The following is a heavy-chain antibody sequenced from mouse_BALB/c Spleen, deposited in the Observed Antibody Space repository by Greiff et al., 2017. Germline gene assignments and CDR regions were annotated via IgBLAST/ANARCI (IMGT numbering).Heavy chain of an antibody. J-gene: IGHJ4*01. CDR3: AREGITTVVATDYYAMDY. V-gene: IGHV14-3*02. Sequence: EVQLVESGAELVKPGASVKLSCTASGFNIKDTYMHWVKQRPEQGLEWIGRIDPANGNTKYDPKFQGKATITADTSSNTAYLQLSSLTSEDTAVYYCAREGITTVVATDYYAMDYWGQGTSVTVSS. CDR1: GFNIKDTY. CDR2: IDPANGNT. D-gene: IGHD1-1*01.